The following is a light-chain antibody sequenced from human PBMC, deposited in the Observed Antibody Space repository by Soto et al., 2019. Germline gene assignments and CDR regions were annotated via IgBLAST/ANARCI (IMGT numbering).Light chain of an antibody. V-gene: IGKV1-5*03. Sequence: DIQMTQSPSTLSASVGDRVTITCRASQSISNWLAWYQQKPGKAPNLLIYKASSLESGVPSRFIGSGSGTEFTLTISSLQPDDFATYYCQQYNSISLLTFGGGTKVEIK. CDR1: QSISNW. J-gene: IGKJ4*01. CDR2: KAS. CDR3: QQYNSISLLT.